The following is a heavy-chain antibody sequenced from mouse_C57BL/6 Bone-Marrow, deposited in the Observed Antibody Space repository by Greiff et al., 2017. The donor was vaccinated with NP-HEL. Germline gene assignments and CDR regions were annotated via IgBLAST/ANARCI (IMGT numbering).Heavy chain of an antibody. J-gene: IGHJ3*01. CDR2: ISNLAYSN. Sequence: EVHLVESGGGLVQPGGSLKLSCAASGFTFSDYGMAWVRQAPRKGPEWVAFISNLAYSNYYADTVTGRFTISRENAKNTLYLEMSSLRSEDTAMYYCARHYGSSPFAYWGQGTLVTVSA. CDR3: ARHYGSSPFAY. D-gene: IGHD1-1*01. V-gene: IGHV5-15*01. CDR1: GFTFSDYG.